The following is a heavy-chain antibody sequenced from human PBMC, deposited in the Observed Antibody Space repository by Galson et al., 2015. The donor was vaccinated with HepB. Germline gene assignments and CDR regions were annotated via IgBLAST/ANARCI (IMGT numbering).Heavy chain of an antibody. CDR1: GFTFNSYV. CDR2: ISASGRST. Sequence: SLRLSCAASGFTFNSYVVGWVRQAPGKGLEWVSSISASGRSTYYADSVKGRFTISRDNSKNTLYLQMNSLRAEDTAVYYCAKKWGSERGVAGSLDWGQGTLVTVSS. J-gene: IGHJ4*02. CDR3: AKKWGSERGVAGSLD. V-gene: IGHV3-23*01. D-gene: IGHD6-19*01.